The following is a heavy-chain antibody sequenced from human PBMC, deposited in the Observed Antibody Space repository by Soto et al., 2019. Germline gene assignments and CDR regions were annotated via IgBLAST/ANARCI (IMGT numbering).Heavy chain of an antibody. Sequence: SQTLSLTCAISGDSVSSNSAAWNWIRQSPSRGLEWLGRTFYRSKWFYDYARSVQSRIVINPDTSKNQFSLHLNSVTPEDAAVYYCARDDSQVAEYFQQWGKGTLVPVSS. CDR2: TFYRSKWFY. CDR1: GDSVSSNSAA. D-gene: IGHD2-21*02. CDR3: ARDDSQVAEYFQQ. J-gene: IGHJ1*01. V-gene: IGHV6-1*01.